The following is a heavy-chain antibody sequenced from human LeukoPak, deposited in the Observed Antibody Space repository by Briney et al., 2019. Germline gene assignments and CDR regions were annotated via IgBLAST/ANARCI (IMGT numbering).Heavy chain of an antibody. D-gene: IGHD3-10*01. V-gene: IGHV4-31*03. CDR2: IYYSGTT. CDR3: AKGRTHYGEGSAGWFDP. CDR1: GGPIISGGYY. J-gene: IGHJ5*02. Sequence: PSQTLSLTCTVSGGPIISGGYYWYWIRQHPGKGLEWIGSIYYSGTTYYNPSLKSRVTISVDTSKSQFSLNLSSVTAADTAVYYCAKGRTHYGEGSAGWFDPWGQGTLVTVSS.